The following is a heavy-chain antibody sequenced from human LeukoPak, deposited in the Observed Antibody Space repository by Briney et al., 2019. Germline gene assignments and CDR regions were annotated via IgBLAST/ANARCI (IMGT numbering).Heavy chain of an antibody. CDR2: ISAKNGNT. CDR1: GYTFINYG. D-gene: IGHD4-17*01. V-gene: IGHV1-18*01. J-gene: IGHJ5*02. CDR3: ARAGAEVTRFVDP. Sequence: GASVKVSCKASGYTFINYGVTWVRQAPGQGVEWMGWISAKNGNTNYAQNFQGRVTMTTDTSTSTAYMELRSLRSDDTAVYYCARAGAEVTRFVDPWGQGTLVTVSS.